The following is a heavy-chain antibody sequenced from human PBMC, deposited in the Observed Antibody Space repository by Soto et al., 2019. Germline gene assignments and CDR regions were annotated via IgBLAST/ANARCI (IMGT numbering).Heavy chain of an antibody. D-gene: IGHD2-15*01. CDR2: IWYDGSNK. Sequence: GGSLRLSCAASGFTFSSYGMHWVRQAPGKGLEWVAVIWYDGSNKYYADSVKGRFTIPRDNSKNTLYLQMNSLRAEDTAVYYCARDRADIVLVVAATPRGDAFDIWGQGTMVTVSS. CDR1: GFTFSSYG. CDR3: ARDRADIVLVVAATPRGDAFDI. V-gene: IGHV3-33*01. J-gene: IGHJ3*02.